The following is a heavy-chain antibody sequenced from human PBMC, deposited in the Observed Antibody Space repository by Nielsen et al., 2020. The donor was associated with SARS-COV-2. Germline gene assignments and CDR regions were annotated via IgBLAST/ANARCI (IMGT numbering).Heavy chain of an antibody. CDR2: FDPEDGET. CDR3: ATSEYDILTGTTSNAFDI. CDR1: GYTLTELS. V-gene: IGHV1-24*01. Sequence: ASVKVSCKVSGYTLTELSMHWVRQAPGKGLEWMGGFDPEDGETIYAQKFQGRVTMTEDTSTDPAYMELSSLRSEDTAVYYCATSEYDILTGTTSNAFDIWGQGTMVTVSS. D-gene: IGHD3-9*01. J-gene: IGHJ3*02.